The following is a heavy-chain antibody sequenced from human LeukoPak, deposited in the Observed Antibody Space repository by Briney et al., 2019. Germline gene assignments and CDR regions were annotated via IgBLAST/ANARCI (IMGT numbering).Heavy chain of an antibody. CDR3: AKDLAAGLDY. CDR1: GFTFSSYG. CDR2: ISYDGSNK. Sequence: GGSLRLSCAASGFTFSSYGMHWVRQAPGKGLEWVAVISYDGSNKYYADSVKGRFTISRDNSKNTLYLQMNSLRAEDTAVYYCAKDLAAGLDYWGQGTLITVSS. V-gene: IGHV3-30*18. J-gene: IGHJ4*02. D-gene: IGHD6-13*01.